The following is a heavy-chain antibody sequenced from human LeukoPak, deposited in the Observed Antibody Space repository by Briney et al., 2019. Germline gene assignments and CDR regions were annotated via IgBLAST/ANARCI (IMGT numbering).Heavy chain of an antibody. V-gene: IGHV4-39*01. D-gene: IGHD3-22*01. CDR3: ARQNRDSSGLYYFDF. CDR1: GGSISSSNYY. J-gene: IGHJ4*02. Sequence: SETLSLTCTVSGGSISSSNYYWDWIRQPPGKGLEWIGSIYYSGSTYYNPSLKSPVTISMDTSKNQFSLKLSSVTATDTSVYYCARQNRDSSGLYYFDFWGQGTLVTVSS. CDR2: IYYSGST.